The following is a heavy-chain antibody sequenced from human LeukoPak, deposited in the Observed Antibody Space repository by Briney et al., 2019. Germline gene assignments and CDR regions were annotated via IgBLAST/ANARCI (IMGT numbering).Heavy chain of an antibody. D-gene: IGHD3-22*01. J-gene: IGHJ4*02. CDR1: GITLSNYG. CDR2: ISGSGGST. Sequence: PGGSLRLSCAASGITLSNYGMSWVRQAPGKGLEWVAGISGSGGSTDYADSVKGRFTISRGNPKNRLHLQMNSLRAEDTAVYFCAKRGVVIRVILVGFHKEAYYFDSWGQGALVTVSS. CDR3: AKRGVVIRVILVGFHKEAYYFDS. V-gene: IGHV3-23*01.